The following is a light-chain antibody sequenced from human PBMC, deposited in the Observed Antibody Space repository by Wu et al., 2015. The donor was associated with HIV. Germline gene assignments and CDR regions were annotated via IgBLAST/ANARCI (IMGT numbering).Light chain of an antibody. J-gene: IGKJ1*01. Sequence: EIVLTQSPGTLSLSPGERAILSCRASQAIGDYLAWYQQKPGQAPRLLLFGASTRATGIPDRFSGSGSGADFAPSISSLEADDVGMYYCQQYYTSRTFGQGTKVEIK. CDR2: GAS. V-gene: IGKV3-20*01. CDR3: QQYYTSRT. CDR1: QAIGDY.